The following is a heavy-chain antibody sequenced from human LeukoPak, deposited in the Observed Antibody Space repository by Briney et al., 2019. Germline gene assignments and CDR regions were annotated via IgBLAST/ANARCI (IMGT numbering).Heavy chain of an antibody. V-gene: IGHV4-59*01. Sequence: SETLSLTCTVSGGSISSYYWSWIRQPPGKGLEWIGYIYYSGSTNYNPSLKSRVTISVDTSKNQFSLKLSSVTAADTAVHYCARSSGWGYAFDIWGQGTMVTVSS. CDR3: ARSSGWGYAFDI. CDR2: IYYSGST. J-gene: IGHJ3*02. CDR1: GGSISSYY. D-gene: IGHD6-19*01.